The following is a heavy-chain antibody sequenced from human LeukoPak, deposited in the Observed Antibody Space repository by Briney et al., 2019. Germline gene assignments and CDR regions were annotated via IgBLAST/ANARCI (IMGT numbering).Heavy chain of an antibody. CDR1: GFTFSTYN. V-gene: IGHV3-48*04. D-gene: IGHD6-6*01. J-gene: IGHJ4*02. CDR3: GREYSSSSGRSLDY. Sequence: PGGSLRLSCAASGFTFSTYNTNWVRQAPGKGLEWVSYISTSSSTIHYADSVKGRFTISRDNAKNYLYLQLNSLRADDTAVYYCGREYSSSSGRSLDYWGRGALVTVSS. CDR2: ISTSSSTI.